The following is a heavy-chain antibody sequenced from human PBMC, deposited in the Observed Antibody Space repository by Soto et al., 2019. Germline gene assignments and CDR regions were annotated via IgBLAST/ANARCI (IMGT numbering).Heavy chain of an antibody. J-gene: IGHJ4*02. Sequence: SETLSLTCAVSGDSISSYYCMWIRQPPGKGLESIGYLYYGRSANYNPSLKSRVTLSVDTSKNQFSLKLSSVTAADTAVYYCAREGGGYCSGGSCQVDYWGQGTLVTVSS. CDR1: GDSISSYY. D-gene: IGHD2-15*01. V-gene: IGHV4-59*04. CDR2: LYYGRSA. CDR3: AREGGGYCSGGSCQVDY.